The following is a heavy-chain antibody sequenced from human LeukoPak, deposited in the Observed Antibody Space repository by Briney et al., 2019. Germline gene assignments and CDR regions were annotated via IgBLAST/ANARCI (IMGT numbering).Heavy chain of an antibody. CDR3: ARVRYSSGWYLADY. D-gene: IGHD6-19*01. CDR2: IYYSGST. J-gene: IGHJ4*02. V-gene: IGHV4-59*01. Sequence: SETLSLTCTVSGGSISSYYWSWIRQPPGKGLEWIGYIYYSGSTNYNPSLKSRVTISVDTSKNQFSLQLSSVIAADTAVYYCARVRYSSGWYLADYWGQGTLVTVSS. CDR1: GGSISSYY.